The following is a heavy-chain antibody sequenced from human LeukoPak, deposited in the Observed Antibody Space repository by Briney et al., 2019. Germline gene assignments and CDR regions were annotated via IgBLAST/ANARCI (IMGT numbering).Heavy chain of an antibody. V-gene: IGHV4-39*01. Sequence: PSETLSLTCTVSGGSISSSSYYWGWIRQPPGKGPEWIGSIYYSGSTYYNPSLKSRVTITVDTSKNQFSLKLSSVTAADTAVYYCASPYYYGSGRGFDPWGQGTLVTVSS. CDR2: IYYSGST. CDR3: ASPYYYGSGRGFDP. J-gene: IGHJ5*02. CDR1: GGSISSSSYY. D-gene: IGHD3-10*01.